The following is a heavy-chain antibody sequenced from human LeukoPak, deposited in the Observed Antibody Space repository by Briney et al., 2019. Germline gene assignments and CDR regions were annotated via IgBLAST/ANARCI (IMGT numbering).Heavy chain of an antibody. J-gene: IGHJ4*02. CDR3: AKRGAYESMAAFDY. D-gene: IGHD3-22*01. CDR1: GFTFNNYA. CDR2: ISPGGSDT. V-gene: IGHV3-23*01. Sequence: GGSLRLSCEVSGFTFNNYAMSWVRQAPGKGLEWVSAISPGGSDTYYTDSVRGRFTTSRDNSKSTLYLQMSSLRAEDSAVYYCAKRGAYESMAAFDYWGQGTLVTVSS.